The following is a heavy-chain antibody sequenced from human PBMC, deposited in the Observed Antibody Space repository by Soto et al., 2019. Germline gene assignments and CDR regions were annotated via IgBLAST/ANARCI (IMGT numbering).Heavy chain of an antibody. CDR2: INPSGNA. V-gene: IGHV4-34*01. D-gene: IGHD2-15*01. Sequence: QVQLQQWGAGLLKPSETLSLTCTVYGGSFSGYSWSWIRQPPGKGLEWIAEINPSGNANYNPSLKSRGAISVDTSKNQFSLKLSSVTAADTAVYYCARAHLQGFIVLAVVGHFDYWGQGALVTVSS. CDR3: ARAHLQGFIVLAVVGHFDY. CDR1: GGSFSGYS. J-gene: IGHJ4*02.